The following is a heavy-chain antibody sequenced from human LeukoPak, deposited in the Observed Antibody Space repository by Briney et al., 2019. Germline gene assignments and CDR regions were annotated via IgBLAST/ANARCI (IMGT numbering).Heavy chain of an antibody. J-gene: IGHJ4*02. D-gene: IGHD2-15*01. Sequence: GGSLRLSCAASGFTFSSYSMNWVRQAPGKGLEWVSSISSSSSDIYYADSVRGRFTISRDNAKNSLYLQMNSLRAEDTAVYFCAKDRGYCRGGSCYNFDYWGQGTLVTVSS. CDR3: AKDRGYCRGGSCYNFDY. V-gene: IGHV3-21*04. CDR1: GFTFSSYS. CDR2: ISSSSSDI.